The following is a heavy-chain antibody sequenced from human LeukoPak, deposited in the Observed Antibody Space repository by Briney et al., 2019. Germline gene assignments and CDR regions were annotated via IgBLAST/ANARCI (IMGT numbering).Heavy chain of an antibody. CDR1: GFTFSSYA. J-gene: IGHJ4*02. CDR3: AKTGDGYNPDY. Sequence: GGSLRLSCAASGFTFSSYAMSWVRQAPGKGLEGVSAISGRCGSTYYADSVKGRFTIPRDNSKNTLYLQMNSLRAEDTAVYYCAKTGDGYNPDYWGQGTLVTVSS. CDR2: ISGRCGST. D-gene: IGHD5-24*01. V-gene: IGHV3-23*01.